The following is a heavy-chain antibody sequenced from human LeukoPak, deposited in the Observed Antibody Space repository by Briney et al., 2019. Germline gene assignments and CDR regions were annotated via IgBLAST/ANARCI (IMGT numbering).Heavy chain of an antibody. CDR3: ARGRLPYYYGSGSYYNEGVSGDY. CDR1: GYTLTIYY. Sequence: ASGTVSFTASGYTLTIYYMHWVRQAPGQGLEWMGIINLSGGSTSYAQKFQGRVTMTRDTSTSTVYMELNSLRSEYTAVYYCARGRLPYYYGSGSYYNEGVSGDYWGQGTLVTVSS. CDR2: INLSGGST. D-gene: IGHD3-10*01. V-gene: IGHV1-46*01. J-gene: IGHJ4*02.